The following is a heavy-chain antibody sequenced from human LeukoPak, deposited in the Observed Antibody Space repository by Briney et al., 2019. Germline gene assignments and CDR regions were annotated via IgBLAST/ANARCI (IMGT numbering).Heavy chain of an antibody. D-gene: IGHD2-15*01. Sequence: SETLSLTCTVSGGSISSYYWSWIRQPPGKGLEWIGYIYYSGSTNYNPSLKSRVTISVDTSKNQFSLKLTSVTAADTAVYYCARGSTPALRFCSGGSCYGFDYWGQGILVTVSS. CDR3: ARGSTPALRFCSGGSCYGFDY. J-gene: IGHJ4*02. CDR1: GGSISSYY. V-gene: IGHV4-59*12. CDR2: IYYSGST.